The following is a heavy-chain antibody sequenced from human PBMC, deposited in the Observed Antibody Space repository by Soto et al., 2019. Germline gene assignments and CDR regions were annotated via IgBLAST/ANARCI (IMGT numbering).Heavy chain of an antibody. D-gene: IGHD4-17*01. V-gene: IGHV3-23*01. CDR3: AKQTTVTTLPGY. CDR1: GFTFSSYV. J-gene: IGHJ4*02. CDR2: ISGSGGST. Sequence: EVQLLASGGGLVQPGGSLRLSCAASGFTFSSYVMSWVRQAPGKGLEWVSAISGSGGSTYYADSVKGRFTISRDNSKNTLYLQMNSLRAEDTAVYYCAKQTTVTTLPGYWGQGTLVTVSS.